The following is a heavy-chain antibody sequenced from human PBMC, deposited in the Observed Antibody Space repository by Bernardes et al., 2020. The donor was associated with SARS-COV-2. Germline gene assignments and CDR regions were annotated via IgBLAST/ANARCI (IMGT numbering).Heavy chain of an antibody. V-gene: IGHV5-51*01. Sequence: GESLKISCKGSGYSFTSYWIGWVRPMPGKGLEWMGIIYPGDSDTRYSPSFQGQVTISADKSISTAYLQWSSLKASDTAMYYCARQLWSSGWDDAFDIWGQGTMVTVSS. J-gene: IGHJ3*02. D-gene: IGHD6-19*01. CDR2: IYPGDSDT. CDR1: GYSFTSYW. CDR3: ARQLWSSGWDDAFDI.